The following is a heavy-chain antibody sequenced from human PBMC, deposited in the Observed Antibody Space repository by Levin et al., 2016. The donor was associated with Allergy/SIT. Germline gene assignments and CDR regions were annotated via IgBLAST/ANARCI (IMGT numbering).Heavy chain of an antibody. Sequence: WIRQPPGKGLEWVSSISSSSSYIYYADSVKGRFTISRDNAKNSLYLQMNSLRAEDTAVYYCARRDVWGQGTTVTVSS. CDR2: ISSSSSYI. CDR3: ARRDV. J-gene: IGHJ6*02. V-gene: IGHV3-21*04.